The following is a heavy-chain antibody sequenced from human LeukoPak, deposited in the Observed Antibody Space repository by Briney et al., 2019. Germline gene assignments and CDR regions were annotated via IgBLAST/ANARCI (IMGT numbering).Heavy chain of an antibody. CDR1: RFTFSYYN. V-gene: IGHV3-48*01. CDR3: VATRSYGVFDF. Sequence: GGYVTLYCAASRFTFSYYNLQRLPQAPGHELEWVSYISSDYSTIYYADSVKGRFTISIDNVKKSLYLEMNSLRAEDTAVYYCVATRSYGVFDFWGQGTMVTVSS. J-gene: IGHJ3*01. D-gene: IGHD3-16*01. CDR2: ISSDYSTI.